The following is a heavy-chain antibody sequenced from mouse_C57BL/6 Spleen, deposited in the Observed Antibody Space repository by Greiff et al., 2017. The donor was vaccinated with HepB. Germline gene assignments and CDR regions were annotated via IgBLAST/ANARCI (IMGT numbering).Heavy chain of an antibody. D-gene: IGHD1-1*02. V-gene: IGHV1-82*01. CDR3: SREGWDYAMDY. CDR2: IYPGDGDT. Sequence: QVQLQQSGPELVKPGASVKISCKASGYAFSSSWMNWVKQRPGKGLEWIGRIYPGDGDTNYNGKFKGKATLTADKSSSTAYRQLSSLTSEDSAVYFCSREGWDYAMDYWGQGTSVTVSS. CDR1: GYAFSSSW. J-gene: IGHJ4*01.